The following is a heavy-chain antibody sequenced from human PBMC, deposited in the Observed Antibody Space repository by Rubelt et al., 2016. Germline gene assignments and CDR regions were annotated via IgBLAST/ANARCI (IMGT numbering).Heavy chain of an antibody. CDR3: ARGITGKTRNIGMLGPGMDV. D-gene: IGHD2/OR15-2a*01. V-gene: IGHV4-34*01. Sequence: QVQLQQWGAGLLKPSETLSLTCAVYGASFGDYYCAWIRLPPGEGLEWIGEINHSGITNYNASLKSRLTISVDTSKNQFSLHRSSVTAADTAVYYCARGITGKTRNIGMLGPGMDVWGQGTTVTVSS. CDR2: INHSGIT. J-gene: IGHJ6*02. CDR1: GASFGDYY.